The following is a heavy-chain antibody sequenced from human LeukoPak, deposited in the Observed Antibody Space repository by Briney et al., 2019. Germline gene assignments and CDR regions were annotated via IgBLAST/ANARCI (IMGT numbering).Heavy chain of an antibody. J-gene: IGHJ4*02. Sequence: ASVKVSCKVSGYTLTELSMHWVRQAPGKGLEWMGGFDPEDGETIYAQKFQGRVTMTEDTSTDAAYMELSSLRSEDTAVYYCATSRTYCGGDCYSDYWGQGTLVTVSS. CDR1: GYTLTELS. V-gene: IGHV1-24*01. CDR3: ATSRTYCGGDCYSDY. CDR2: FDPEDGET. D-gene: IGHD2-21*02.